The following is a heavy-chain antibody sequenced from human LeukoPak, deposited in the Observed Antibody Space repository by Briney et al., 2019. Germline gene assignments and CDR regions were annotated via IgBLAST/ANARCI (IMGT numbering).Heavy chain of an antibody. CDR1: GGSISSGSYY. J-gene: IGHJ3*02. CDR2: IYTSGST. D-gene: IGHD3-10*01. Sequence: SETLSLTCTVSGGSISSGSYYWSWIRQPAGKGLEWIGRIYTSGSTNYNPSLKSRVTISVDTSKNQFSLKLSSVTAADTAVYYCARPGVRGVPDGFDIWGQGTMVTVSS. CDR3: ARPGVRGVPDGFDI. V-gene: IGHV4-61*02.